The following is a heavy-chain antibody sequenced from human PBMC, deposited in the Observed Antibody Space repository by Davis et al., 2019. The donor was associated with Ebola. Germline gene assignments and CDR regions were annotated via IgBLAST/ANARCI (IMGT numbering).Heavy chain of an antibody. D-gene: IGHD5-12*01. CDR3: ARLRGYDSYYGMDV. J-gene: IGHJ6*02. CDR2: IYHSGST. V-gene: IGHV4-4*02. CDR1: GGSISSSNW. Sequence: PSETLSLTCAVSGGSISSSNWWSWVRQPPGKGLEWIGEIYHSGSTNYNPSLKSRVTISVDKSKNQFSLKLSSVTAADTAVYYCARLRGYDSYYGMDVWGQGTTVTVSS.